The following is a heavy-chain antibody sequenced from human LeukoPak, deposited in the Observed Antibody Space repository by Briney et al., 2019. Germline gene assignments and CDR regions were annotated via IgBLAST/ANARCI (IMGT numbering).Heavy chain of an antibody. Sequence: SVKVSCKAPGGTFSSYAISWVRQAPGQGLEWMGRIIPIFGTANYAQKFQGRVTITTDESTSTAYMELSSLRSEDTAVYYCARRGPIEPHAFDIWGQGTMVTVSS. CDR3: ARRGPIEPHAFDI. D-gene: IGHD1-26*01. CDR2: IIPIFGTA. V-gene: IGHV1-69*05. CDR1: GGTFSSYA. J-gene: IGHJ3*02.